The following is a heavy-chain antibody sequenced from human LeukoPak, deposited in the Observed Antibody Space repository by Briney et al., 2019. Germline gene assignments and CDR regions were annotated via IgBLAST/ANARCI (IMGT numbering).Heavy chain of an antibody. V-gene: IGHV3-23*01. CDR3: VKGPRPDITVAHTVEN. Sequence: PGGTLRLSCAAPGFVFRNNAMSWVRKVQGRGLEWVSTISSRGNSTYVADSVKSRFTISRDNSKNSRYLQMNTVRAEDTAVYYWVKGPRPDITVAHTVENWGPGALVTVSS. D-gene: IGHD6-19*01. CDR2: ISSRGNST. J-gene: IGHJ4*02. CDR1: GFVFRNNA.